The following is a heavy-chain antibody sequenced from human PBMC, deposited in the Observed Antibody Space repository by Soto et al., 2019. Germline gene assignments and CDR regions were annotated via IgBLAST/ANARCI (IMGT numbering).Heavy chain of an antibody. J-gene: IGHJ3*02. V-gene: IGHV1-24*01. CDR2: FDPEDGET. CDR3: ATASFIMITFGGARQDAFDI. CDR1: GYTLTELS. Sequence: ASVKVSCKVSGYTLTELSMHWVRQAPGKGLEWMGGFDPEDGETIYAQKFQGRVTMTEDTSTDTAYMELSSLRSEDAAVYYCATASFIMITFGGARQDAFDIWGQGTMVTVSS. D-gene: IGHD3-16*01.